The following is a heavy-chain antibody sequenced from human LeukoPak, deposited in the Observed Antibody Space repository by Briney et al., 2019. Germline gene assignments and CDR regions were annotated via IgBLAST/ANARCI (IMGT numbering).Heavy chain of an antibody. CDR2: ISGSGGST. J-gene: IGHJ4*02. D-gene: IGHD6-19*01. Sequence: PGGSLRLSCAASGFTFSSYAMSWVRQAPGKGLEWVSAISGSGGSTYYADSVKGRFTTSRDNSKNTLYLQMNSLRAEDTAVYYCAKGLQYSSGWYYWGQGTLVTVSS. CDR1: GFTFSSYA. V-gene: IGHV3-23*01. CDR3: AKGLQYSSGWYY.